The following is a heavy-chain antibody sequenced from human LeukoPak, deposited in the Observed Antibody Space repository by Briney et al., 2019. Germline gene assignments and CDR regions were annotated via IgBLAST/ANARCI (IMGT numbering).Heavy chain of an antibody. CDR2: ISDSGGTT. V-gene: IGHV3-23*01. Sequence: PGGSLRLFCAASGFTFRSYAWSCVRHAPGEELEWVSAISDSGGTTYYADSVKGRFTISRDNSKNTLYLQMNSLRGEDTALYYCAKLTRIFCDSTACPNWFDPWGRGTLVTVSS. D-gene: IGHD2/OR15-2a*01. CDR1: GFTFRSYA. J-gene: IGHJ5*02. CDR3: AKLTRIFCDSTACPNWFDP.